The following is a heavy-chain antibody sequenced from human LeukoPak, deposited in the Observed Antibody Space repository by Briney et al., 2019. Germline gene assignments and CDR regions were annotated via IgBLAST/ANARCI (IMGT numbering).Heavy chain of an antibody. CDR3: ARAPNYYDTSQFDY. Sequence: GGSLGLSCAASGFTFSSYRMNWVRQAPGKGLEWVSSISSSTTDIYYADSVKGRLTISRDNAKNSLDLQMNRLRADDTAVYYCARAPNYYDTSQFDYWGQGTLVTVSS. J-gene: IGHJ4*02. CDR2: ISSSTTDI. V-gene: IGHV3-21*01. CDR1: GFTFSSYR. D-gene: IGHD3-22*01.